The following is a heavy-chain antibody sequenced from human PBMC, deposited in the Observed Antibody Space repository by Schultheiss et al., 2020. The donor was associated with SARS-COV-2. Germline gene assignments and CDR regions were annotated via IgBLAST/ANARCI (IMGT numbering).Heavy chain of an antibody. CDR3: AKRAAEYQLLYVDY. CDR1: GFTFSSYW. J-gene: IGHJ4*02. CDR2: ISGSGGST. D-gene: IGHD2-2*01. V-gene: IGHV3-23*01. Sequence: GGSLRLSCAASGFTFSSYWMHWVRQAPGKGLVWVSAISGSGGSTYYADSVKGRFTISRDNSKNTLYLQMNSLRAEDTAVYYCAKRAAEYQLLYVDYWGQGTLVTVSS.